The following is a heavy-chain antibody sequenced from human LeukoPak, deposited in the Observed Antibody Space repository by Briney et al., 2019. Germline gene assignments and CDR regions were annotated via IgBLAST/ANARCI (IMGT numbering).Heavy chain of an antibody. Sequence: PGGSLRLSCAASGFTFSSYAMSWVRQAPGKGLEWVSVISGSGGGTYYADSVKGRFTISRDNSKNTLYLQMNSLRAEDTAVYYCARGVYYYDSSGYYDYWGQGTLVTVSS. J-gene: IGHJ4*02. V-gene: IGHV3-23*01. CDR2: ISGSGGGT. D-gene: IGHD3-22*01. CDR1: GFTFSSYA. CDR3: ARGVYYYDSSGYYDY.